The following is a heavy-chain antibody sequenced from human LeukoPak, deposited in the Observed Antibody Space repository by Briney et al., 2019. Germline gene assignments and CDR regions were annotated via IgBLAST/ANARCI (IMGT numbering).Heavy chain of an antibody. D-gene: IGHD3-3*01. V-gene: IGHV3-30-3*01. J-gene: IGHJ4*02. CDR2: ISYDGSNK. Sequence: GGSLRLSCAASGFTFSSYAMHWVRQAPGKGLEWVAVISYDGSNKYYADSVKGRFTISRDNSKNTLYLQMNSLRAEDTAVYYCAKDLITFFGVVLNYWGQGTLVTVSS. CDR3: AKDLITFFGVVLNY. CDR1: GFTFSSYA.